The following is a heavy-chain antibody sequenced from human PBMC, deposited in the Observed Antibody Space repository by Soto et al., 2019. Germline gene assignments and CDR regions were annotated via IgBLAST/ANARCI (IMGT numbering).Heavy chain of an antibody. V-gene: IGHV1-69*02. CDR1: GGTFSSYI. CDR3: AHGRWEESRDGYRGWFDP. D-gene: IGHD5-12*01. Sequence: QVQLVQSGAEVKKPGSSVKVSCKASGGTFSSYIISWVRQAPGQGLEWMGRIIPILGIVNYAQKFHGGVTITADKSTRTAYMELSSLRSEDTAVYYCAHGRWEESRDGYRGWFDPWGEGTLVTVSS. J-gene: IGHJ5*02. CDR2: IIPILGIV.